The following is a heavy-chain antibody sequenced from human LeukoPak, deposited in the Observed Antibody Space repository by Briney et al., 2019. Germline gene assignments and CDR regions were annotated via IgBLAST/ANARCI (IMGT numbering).Heavy chain of an antibody. D-gene: IGHD3-3*01. CDR2: IHHSGST. V-gene: IGHV4-38-2*01. CDR3: AVTINYDFWSGYAFDY. CDR1: GYSISSGYY. J-gene: IGHJ4*02. Sequence: PSETLSLTCAVSGYSISSGYYWGWIRQPPGKGLEWIGSIHHSGSTHYNPSLKSRVTISRHTSNNQFSLRLNSVTAADTGVYFCAVTINYDFWSGYAFDYWGRGTLVTVSS.